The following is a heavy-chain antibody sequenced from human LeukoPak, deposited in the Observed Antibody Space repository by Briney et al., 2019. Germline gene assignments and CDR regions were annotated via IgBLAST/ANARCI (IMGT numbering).Heavy chain of an antibody. Sequence: GGSLRLSCAASGFTFDDYAMHWVRQAPGKGLEWVSGISWNSGSMGYADSVKGRFTISRDNAKNSLYLQMNSLRAEDTALYYCAKDNRYYDFWSGYFDYWGQGTLVTVSS. CDR1: GFTFDDYA. J-gene: IGHJ4*02. V-gene: IGHV3-9*01. CDR3: AKDNRYYDFWSGYFDY. D-gene: IGHD3-3*01. CDR2: ISWNSGSM.